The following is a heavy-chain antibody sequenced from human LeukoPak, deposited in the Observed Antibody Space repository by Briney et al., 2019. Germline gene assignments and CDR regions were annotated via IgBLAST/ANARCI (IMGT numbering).Heavy chain of an antibody. Sequence: SETLSLTCTVSGGSISSYYWSWIRQPPGKGLEWIGYIYYSGSTNYNPSLKSRVTISVVTSKNQFSLKLSSVTAADTAVYYCARHLGRARGYSYGYVRIYDAFDIWGQGTMVTVSS. CDR2: IYYSGST. CDR1: GGSISSYY. CDR3: ARHLGRARGYSYGYVRIYDAFDI. V-gene: IGHV4-59*08. J-gene: IGHJ3*02. D-gene: IGHD5-18*01.